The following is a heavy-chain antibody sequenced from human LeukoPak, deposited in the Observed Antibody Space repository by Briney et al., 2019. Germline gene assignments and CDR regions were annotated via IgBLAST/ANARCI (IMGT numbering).Heavy chain of an antibody. J-gene: IGHJ6*03. Sequence: ASVKVSCKASGGTFSSYAISWVRQAPGQGLEWMGGIIPIFGTANYAQKFQGRVTITADESTSTACMELSSLRSEDTAVYYCARDNPGRRFLEWLLRDYYMDVWGKGTTVTVSS. CDR3: ARDNPGRRFLEWLLRDYYMDV. D-gene: IGHD3-3*01. CDR2: IIPIFGTA. V-gene: IGHV1-69*13. CDR1: GGTFSSYA.